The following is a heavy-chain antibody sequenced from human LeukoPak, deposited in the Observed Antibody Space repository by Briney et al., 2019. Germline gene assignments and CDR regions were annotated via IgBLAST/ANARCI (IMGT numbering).Heavy chain of an antibody. CDR1: GFTFSSYA. J-gene: IGHJ3*02. CDR2: ISGSGGST. CDR3: ARAGVTIFGGADAFDI. D-gene: IGHD3-3*01. Sequence: PGGSLRLSCAASGFTFSSYAMSWVRQAPGKGLEWVSAISGSGGSTYYADSVKGRFTISRDNSKNTLYLQMNSLRAEDTAVYYCARAGVTIFGGADAFDIWGQGTMVTVSS. V-gene: IGHV3-23*01.